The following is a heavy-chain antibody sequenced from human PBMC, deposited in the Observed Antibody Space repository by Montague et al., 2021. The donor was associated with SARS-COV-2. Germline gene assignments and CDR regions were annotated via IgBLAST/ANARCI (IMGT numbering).Heavy chain of an antibody. CDR3: TGQRWRGRFDP. CDR1: GGSVYSNADHLNSDY. D-gene: IGHD2-15*01. V-gene: IGHV4-39*01. CDR2: VHLRGXX. J-gene: IGHJ5*02. Sequence: SETLSLTCDVSGGSVYSNADHLNSDYWAWVRQSPGRGLDWIGSVHLRGXXGQNPSFRGRLTMSVDTSKNSVSLRLTSVTAADTAMYYCTGQRWRGRFDPWGLGTLVIVSS.